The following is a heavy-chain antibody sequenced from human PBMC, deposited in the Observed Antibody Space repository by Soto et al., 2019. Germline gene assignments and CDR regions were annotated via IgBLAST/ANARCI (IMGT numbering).Heavy chain of an antibody. J-gene: IGHJ4*02. CDR1: GFSLSTSGVG. CDR3: AHVYGGYDNFDY. CDR2: IYWDDDK. D-gene: IGHD5-12*01. V-gene: IGHV2-5*02. Sequence: QITLKESGPTLVKPTQTLTLTCTFSGFSLSTSGVGVGWIRQPPGKALEWLALIYWDDDKRYSPSLKSRLTITKDTTKNQVVLTMTNMDPVDTATYYCAHVYGGYDNFDYWGQGTLVTVSS.